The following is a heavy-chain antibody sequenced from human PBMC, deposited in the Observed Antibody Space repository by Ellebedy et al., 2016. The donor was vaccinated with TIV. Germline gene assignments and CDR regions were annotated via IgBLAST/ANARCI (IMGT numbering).Heavy chain of an antibody. Sequence: GESLKISCAASGFTLSDHYMSWVRQAPGKGLEWVSYMSSGGGTIYYPDSLSGRVTISRDSARNSLYLQMDSLRVEDTAVYYCAKDRKPDSGWNFDYWGQGSLVTVSS. D-gene: IGHD1-26*01. CDR1: GFTLSDHY. CDR3: AKDRKPDSGWNFDY. CDR2: MSSGGGTI. J-gene: IGHJ4*02. V-gene: IGHV3-11*01.